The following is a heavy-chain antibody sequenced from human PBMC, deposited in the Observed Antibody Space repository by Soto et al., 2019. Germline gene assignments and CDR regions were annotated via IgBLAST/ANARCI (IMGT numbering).Heavy chain of an antibody. V-gene: IGHV1-69*13. CDR3: ARVLDIVVVPAAISYSYGMDV. CDR2: IIPIFGTA. J-gene: IGHJ6*02. D-gene: IGHD2-2*03. CDR1: GGTFSSYA. Sequence: SVKVSCKASGGTFSSYAISWVRQAPGQGLEWMGGIIPIFGTANYAQKFQGRVTITADESTSTAYMELSSLRSEDTAVYYCARVLDIVVVPAAISYSYGMDVWGQGTTVTVSS.